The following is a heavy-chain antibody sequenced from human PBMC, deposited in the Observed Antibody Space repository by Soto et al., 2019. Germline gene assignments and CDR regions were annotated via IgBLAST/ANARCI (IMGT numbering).Heavy chain of an antibody. CDR3: ARDGQYGDYGYYFDF. V-gene: IGHV1-2*02. D-gene: IGHD4-17*01. Sequence: ASVKVSCKASGYTFTAYYIHWVRQAPGQGLEWMGWISPNSGVTNYAQKFQGRVTMTRDTSITTAHMELSGLRSDGSAIYYCARDGQYGDYGYYFDFWGPGTLVTVSS. J-gene: IGHJ4*02. CDR2: ISPNSGVT. CDR1: GYTFTAYY.